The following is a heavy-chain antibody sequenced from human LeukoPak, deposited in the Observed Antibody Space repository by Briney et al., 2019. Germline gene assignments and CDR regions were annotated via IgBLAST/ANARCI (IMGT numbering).Heavy chain of an antibody. D-gene: IGHD4-17*01. CDR3: VKDRGYGDYVPHFDY. CDR2: ISSNGGST. V-gene: IGHV3-64D*06. Sequence: GGSLRLSCSASGFTFSSYAMHWVRQAPGKGLEYVSAISSNGGSTYYADSVKGRFTISRDNSKSTLYPQMSSLRAEDTAVYYCVKDRGYGDYVPHFDYWGQGTLVTVSS. CDR1: GFTFSSYA. J-gene: IGHJ4*02.